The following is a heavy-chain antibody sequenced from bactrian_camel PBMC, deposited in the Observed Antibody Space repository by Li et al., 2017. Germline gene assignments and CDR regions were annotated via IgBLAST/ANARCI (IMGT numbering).Heavy chain of an antibody. V-gene: IGHV3S54*01. D-gene: IGHD3*01. J-gene: IGHJ6*01. Sequence: HVQLVESGGGSVQPGGSLRLSCAAPQNMLNNYCMGWFRQAPGKEREWVAAISFGDRSTLYADSVKGRFTISQDNAKHTVHLQMNMLKPEDSRTYYCVAGEACVRWWDVGYWGQGTQVTVS. CDR1: QNMLNNYC. CDR2: ISFGDRST. CDR3: VAGEACVRWWDVGY.